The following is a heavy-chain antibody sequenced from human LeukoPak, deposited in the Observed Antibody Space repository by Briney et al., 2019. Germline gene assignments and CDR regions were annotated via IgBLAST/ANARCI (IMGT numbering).Heavy chain of an antibody. D-gene: IGHD2-2*01. CDR3: ARELPAAMPGWFDP. CDR1: GGSISSGGYY. J-gene: IGHJ5*02. Sequence: SETLSLTCTVSGGSISSGGYYWSCIRQHPGKGLEWIGYIYYSGSTYYNPSLKSRVTISVDTSKNQLSLKLSSVTAADTAVYYCARELPAAMPGWFDPWGQGTLVTVSS. CDR2: IYYSGST. V-gene: IGHV4-31*03.